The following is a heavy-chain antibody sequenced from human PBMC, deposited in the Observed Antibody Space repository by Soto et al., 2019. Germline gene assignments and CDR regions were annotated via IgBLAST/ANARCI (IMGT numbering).Heavy chain of an antibody. CDR1: GFTFSSYG. V-gene: IGHV3-33*01. J-gene: IGHJ4*02. CDR3: ARGPRAVASPLDY. Sequence: GESLKISCAASGFTFSSYGMHWVRQAPGKGLEWVAVIWYDGSNKYYADSVKGRFTISRDNSKNTLYLQMNSLRAEDTAVYYCARGPRAVASPLDYWGQGTLVTVSS. CDR2: IWYDGSNK. D-gene: IGHD6-19*01.